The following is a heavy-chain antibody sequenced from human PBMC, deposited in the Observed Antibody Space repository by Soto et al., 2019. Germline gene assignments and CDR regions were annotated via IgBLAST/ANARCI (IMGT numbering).Heavy chain of an antibody. V-gene: IGHV3-30*18. CDR3: AKDPTGGYYHYYGMDF. D-gene: IGHD1-1*01. CDR1: GFTFSSYG. Sequence: GVSLRLSCAASGFTFSSYGMHWVRQAPGKGLEWVAVISYDGSNKYYADSVKGRFTISRDNSKNTLYLQMSSLRAEDTAVYYCAKDPTGGYYHYYGMDFSGQGTSVTVS. J-gene: IGHJ6*02. CDR2: ISYDGSNK.